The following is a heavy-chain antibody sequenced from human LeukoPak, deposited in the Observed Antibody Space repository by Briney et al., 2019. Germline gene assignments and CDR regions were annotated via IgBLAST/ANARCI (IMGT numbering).Heavy chain of an antibody. Sequence: GGSLRLSCAASGFTFSSYAMHWVRQAPGKGLEWVAVISYDGSNKYYADSVKGRFTISRDNSKNTLYLQMNSLRAGDTAVYYCARQSRGGAFDIWGQGTMVTVSS. CDR1: GFTFSSYA. V-gene: IGHV3-30-3*01. J-gene: IGHJ3*02. CDR2: ISYDGSNK. CDR3: ARQSRGGAFDI. D-gene: IGHD3-16*01.